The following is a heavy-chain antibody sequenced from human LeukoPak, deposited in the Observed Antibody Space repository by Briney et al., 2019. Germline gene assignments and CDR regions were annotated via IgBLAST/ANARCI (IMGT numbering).Heavy chain of an antibody. Sequence: GGSLRLSCAASGFTFSTYEMNWVRQAPGKGLEWVSYISSSGSAMYYTDSVKGRFTISRDNAKNSLYLQMNSLRAEDTAVYYCARGPASPWYYDFWSGYFDYWGQGTLVTVSS. V-gene: IGHV3-48*03. CDR2: ISSSGSAM. D-gene: IGHD3-3*01. CDR3: ARGPASPWYYDFWSGYFDY. J-gene: IGHJ4*02. CDR1: GFTFSTYE.